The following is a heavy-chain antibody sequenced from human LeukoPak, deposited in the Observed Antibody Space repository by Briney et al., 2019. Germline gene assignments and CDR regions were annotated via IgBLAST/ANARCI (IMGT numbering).Heavy chain of an antibody. CDR3: AKALYYYGSGSYNYFDY. Sequence: PGGSLRLSCSASGFIFRSYWMSWVRQAPGEGLEWVANIKQDGSEKYYVDSVKGRFTISRDNSKNTLYLQMNSLRAEDTAVYYCAKALYYYGSGSYNYFDYWGQGTLVTVSS. V-gene: IGHV3-7*03. CDR2: IKQDGSEK. CDR1: GFIFRSYW. D-gene: IGHD3-10*01. J-gene: IGHJ4*02.